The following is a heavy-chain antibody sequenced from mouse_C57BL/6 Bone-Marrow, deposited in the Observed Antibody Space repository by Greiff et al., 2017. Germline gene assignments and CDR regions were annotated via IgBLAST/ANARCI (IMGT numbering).Heavy chain of an antibody. CDR1: GYSFTSYG. CDR2: IYPRSGNT. CDR3: ARPFTTVVATDWYFDV. J-gene: IGHJ1*03. V-gene: IGHV1-81*01. D-gene: IGHD1-1*01. Sequence: VQLQESGAELVRPGASVKLSCKASGYSFTSYGISWVKQRTGPGLEWIGEIYPRSGNTYYNEKFKGKATLTADKSSSTAYMELRSLTSEDSAVYFCARPFTTVVATDWYFDVWGTGTTVTVSS.